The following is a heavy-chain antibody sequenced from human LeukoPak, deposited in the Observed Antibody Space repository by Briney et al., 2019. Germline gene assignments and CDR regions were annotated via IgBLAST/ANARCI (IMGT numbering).Heavy chain of an antibody. D-gene: IGHD3-10*01. V-gene: IGHV3-30*04. CDR1: GFTFSSYA. Sequence: GGSLRLSCAASGFTFSSYAMHWVRQAPGKGLEWVAVISYDGSNKYYADSVKGRFTISRGNSKNTLYLQMNSLRAEDTAVYYCATSKFANYYGSGSYYYWGQGTLVTVSS. J-gene: IGHJ4*02. CDR2: ISYDGSNK. CDR3: ATSKFANYYGSGSYYY.